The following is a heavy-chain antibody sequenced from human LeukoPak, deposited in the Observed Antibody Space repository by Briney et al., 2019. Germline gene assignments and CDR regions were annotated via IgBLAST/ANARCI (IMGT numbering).Heavy chain of an antibody. D-gene: IGHD6-19*01. CDR2: IHYSGST. CDR3: ATRAGSSSWLEGFWNI. Sequence: ASERLSLTCTVSGASISSYYWSWIRQPRGKGLEWIGFIHYSGSTNYNPSLKSRVTISINTSKKQFSLKLSSVTAADTAVYHCATRAGSSSWLEGFWNIWGQGIMVTVSS. J-gene: IGHJ3*02. CDR1: GASISSYY. V-gene: IGHV4-59*01.